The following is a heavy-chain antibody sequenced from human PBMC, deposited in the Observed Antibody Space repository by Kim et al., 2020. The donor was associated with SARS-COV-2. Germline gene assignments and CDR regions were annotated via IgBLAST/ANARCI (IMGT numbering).Heavy chain of an antibody. CDR3: AKDQFGMMNWFDP. V-gene: IGHV3-23*01. J-gene: IGHJ5*02. Sequence: SVKGRFNIPQDNSKNTLYLQMNGLRAEDTAVYYCAKDQFGMMNWFDPWGQGTLVTVSS. D-gene: IGHD3-16*01.